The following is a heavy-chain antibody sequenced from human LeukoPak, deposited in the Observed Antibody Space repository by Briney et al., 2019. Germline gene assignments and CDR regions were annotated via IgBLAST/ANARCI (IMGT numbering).Heavy chain of an antibody. D-gene: IGHD2-15*01. CDR3: ASPLGYCSGGSCYSWGY. J-gene: IGHJ4*02. V-gene: IGHV1-2*02. CDR2: INPNSGGT. CDR1: GYTFTGYY. Sequence: GASVKVSCKASGYTFTGYYMHWVRQAPGQGLEWMGWINPNSGGTNYAQKFQGRVTMTRDTSISTAYMELSRLRSEDTAVYYCASPLGYCSGGSCYSWGYWGQGTLVTVSS.